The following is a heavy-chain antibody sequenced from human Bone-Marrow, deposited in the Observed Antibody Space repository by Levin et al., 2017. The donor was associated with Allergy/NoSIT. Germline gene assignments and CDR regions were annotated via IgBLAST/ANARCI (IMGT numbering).Heavy chain of an antibody. Sequence: GESLKISCVVSGLTFSAHAMSWVRQAPGKGLEWVSGISDNAASSYYADSVKGRFTISRDHSKNTVYLQMNSLRVEDTAVYYCAKVLGYCRGGSCNTFFDYWGQGTTVTVSS. CDR1: GLTFSAHA. D-gene: IGHD2-15*01. V-gene: IGHV3-23*01. CDR3: AKVLGYCRGGSCNTFFDY. J-gene: IGHJ4*03. CDR2: ISDNAASS.